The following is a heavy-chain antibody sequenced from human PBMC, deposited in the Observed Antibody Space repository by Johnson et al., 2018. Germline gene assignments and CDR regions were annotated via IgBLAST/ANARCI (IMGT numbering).Heavy chain of an antibody. Sequence: QVQLVESGGGVVQPGRSLRLSCVASGFTFRGYGMHWVRQAPGKGLAWLAFISYDGGLRYYSYSLKGRFTISRDNSKNALYLELNSLRSEETAIYYCAKHEMSTYTGAFDFWGQGTIVIVSS. V-gene: IGHV3-30*18. CDR3: AKHEMSTYTGAFDF. CDR2: ISYDGGLR. D-gene: IGHD5-24*01. J-gene: IGHJ3*01. CDR1: GFTFRGYG.